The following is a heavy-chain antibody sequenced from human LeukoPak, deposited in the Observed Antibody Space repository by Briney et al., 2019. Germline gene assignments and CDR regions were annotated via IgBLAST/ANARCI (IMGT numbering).Heavy chain of an antibody. V-gene: IGHV1-46*01. Sequence: EASVKVSCKASGYTLTSYYMHWVRQAPGQGLEWMAIISPSGGSTFYAQKFQGRVTMTRDMSTSTDYMELSSLRSEDTAVYYCARDNSVEDTAWWFDPWGQGTLVTVSS. CDR1: GYTLTSYY. CDR2: ISPSGGST. D-gene: IGHD4-23*01. J-gene: IGHJ5*02. CDR3: ARDNSVEDTAWWFDP.